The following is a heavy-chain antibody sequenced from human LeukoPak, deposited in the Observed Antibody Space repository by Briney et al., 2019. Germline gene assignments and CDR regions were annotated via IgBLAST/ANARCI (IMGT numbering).Heavy chain of an antibody. V-gene: IGHV1-69*05. Sequence: ASVTVSSTASGGTFTSYAISWVPQAPGQGVEWMGGIIHIFGTANYAQKFQGRVTITTDESTSTAYMELSSLRSEDTAVYYCARGRGAQLWYPFDYWGQGTLVTVSS. CDR3: ARGRGAQLWYPFDY. CDR2: IIHIFGTA. J-gene: IGHJ4*02. D-gene: IGHD5-18*01. CDR1: GGTFTSYA.